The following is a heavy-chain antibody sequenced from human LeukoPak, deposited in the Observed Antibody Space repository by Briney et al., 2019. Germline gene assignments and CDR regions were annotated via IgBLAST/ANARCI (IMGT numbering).Heavy chain of an antibody. CDR2: IYYSGST. D-gene: IGHD3-16*02. CDR1: GGSSSSSSYY. V-gene: IGHV4-39*01. J-gene: IGHJ4*02. Sequence: KPSETLSLTCTVSGGSSSSSSYYWCWIRQPPGKGLEWIGSIYYSGSTYYNPSLKSRVTISVDTSKNQFSLKLSSVTAADTAVYYCARVMITFGGVIVFFDYWGQGTLVTVSS. CDR3: ARVMITFGGVIVFFDY.